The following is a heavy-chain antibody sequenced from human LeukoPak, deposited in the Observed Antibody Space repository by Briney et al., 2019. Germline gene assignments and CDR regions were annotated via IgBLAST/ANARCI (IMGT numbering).Heavy chain of an antibody. CDR3: ASPTHQWRFDP. D-gene: IGHD2-15*01. V-gene: IGHV3-11*01. Sequence: GGSLRLSCAASGFTFSDYNMSWIRQAPGKGLEWVSYISSSGSTIYYADSVKGRFTISRDSAKNSLYLQMNSLRAEDTAVYYCASPTHQWRFDPWGQGTLVTVSS. J-gene: IGHJ5*02. CDR1: GFTFSDYN. CDR2: ISSSGSTI.